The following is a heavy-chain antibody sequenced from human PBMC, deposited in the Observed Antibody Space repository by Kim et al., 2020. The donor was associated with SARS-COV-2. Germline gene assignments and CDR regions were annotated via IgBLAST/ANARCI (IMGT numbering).Heavy chain of an antibody. CDR1: GFTFSSYW. D-gene: IGHD6-6*01. V-gene: IGHV3-7*01. CDR2: IKQDGSEK. Sequence: GGSLRLSCAASGFTFSSYWMSWVRQAPGKGLEWVANIKQDGSEKYYVDSVKGRFTISRDNAKNSLYLQMNSLRAEDTAVYYCARPIEEYSSLYGMDVWGQGTTVTVSS. CDR3: ARPIEEYSSLYGMDV. J-gene: IGHJ6*02.